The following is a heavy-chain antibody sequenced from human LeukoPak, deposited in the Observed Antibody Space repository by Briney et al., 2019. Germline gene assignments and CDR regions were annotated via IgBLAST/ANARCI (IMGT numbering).Heavy chain of an antibody. CDR1: GYTFTSYD. CDR2: MNPNSGNT. Sequence: ASVKVSCKASGYTFTSYDINWERQATGQGLEWMGWMNPNSGNTGYAQKFQGRVTMTRNTSISTAYMELSSLRSEDTAVYYCARRGYSSSWTYYYYYYGMDVWGQGTTVTVSS. CDR3: ARRGYSSSWTYYYYYYGMDV. J-gene: IGHJ6*02. D-gene: IGHD6-13*01. V-gene: IGHV1-8*01.